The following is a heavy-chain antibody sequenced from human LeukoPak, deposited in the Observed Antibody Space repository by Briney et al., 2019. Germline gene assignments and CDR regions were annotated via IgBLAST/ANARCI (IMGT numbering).Heavy chain of an antibody. Sequence: PSETLSLTCTVSGGSISSSSYYWGWIRQPPGKGLEWIGSIYYSGSTYYNPSLKSRVTISVDTSKNQFSLKLSSVTAADTAVYYCARDNELLGSDYWGQGTLVTVSS. CDR3: ARDNELLGSDY. D-gene: IGHD1-26*01. CDR1: GGSISSSSYY. J-gene: IGHJ4*02. V-gene: IGHV4-39*07. CDR2: IYYSGST.